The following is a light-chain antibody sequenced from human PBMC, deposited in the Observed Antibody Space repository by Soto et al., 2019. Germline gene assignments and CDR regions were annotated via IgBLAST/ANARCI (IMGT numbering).Light chain of an antibody. CDR1: SSDVGGYNY. V-gene: IGLV2-11*01. Sequence: QSALTQPRSVSGSPGQSVTISCTGTSSDVGGYNYVSWYQQHPGKAPKLMIYDVSKRPSGVPDRFSGSKSGNTASLTISGLQADDEADYYCQAWDSSTYVFGTGTKLTVL. J-gene: IGLJ1*01. CDR2: DVS. CDR3: QAWDSSTYV.